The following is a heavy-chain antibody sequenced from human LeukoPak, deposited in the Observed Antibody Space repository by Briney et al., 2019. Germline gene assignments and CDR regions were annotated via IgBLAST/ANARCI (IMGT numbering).Heavy chain of an antibody. CDR2: MYPSNSDT. J-gene: IGHJ5*02. CDR3: ARSRGYSYDSSQCWFDP. V-gene: IGHV5-51*01. CDR1: GYSFSSYW. D-gene: IGHD5-12*01. Sequence: GESLKISCKGSGYSFSSYWIGWVRQMPGKGLEWMGIMYPSNSDTRYSPSFQGQVTIATDTSISTAYLQWSSLKASDTAMYYCARSRGYSYDSSQCWFDPWGQGTLVTVSS.